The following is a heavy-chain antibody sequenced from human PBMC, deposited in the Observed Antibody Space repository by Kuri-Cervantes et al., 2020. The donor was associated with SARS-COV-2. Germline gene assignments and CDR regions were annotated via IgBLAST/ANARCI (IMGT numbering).Heavy chain of an antibody. D-gene: IGHD3-22*01. CDR2: IYYSGST. Sequence: SETLSLTCAVSGYSISSGYYWGWIRQPPGKGLEWIGYIYYSGSTYYNPSLKSRVSIAVDTSKNQFSLKLSSVTAADTAVYYCAGGQIVVVLAVWGQGTLVTVSS. J-gene: IGHJ4*02. CDR3: AGGQIVVVLAV. V-gene: IGHV4-38-2*01. CDR1: GYSISSGYY.